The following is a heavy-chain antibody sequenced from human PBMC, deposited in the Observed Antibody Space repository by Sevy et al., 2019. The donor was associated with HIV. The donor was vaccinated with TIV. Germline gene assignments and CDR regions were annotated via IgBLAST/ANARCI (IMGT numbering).Heavy chain of an antibody. CDR1: GYTFTNYD. D-gene: IGHD2-2*03. V-gene: IGHV1-8*01. Sequence: ASVKVSCKASGYTFTNYDINWVRQATGQGLEWMGWMNPNSGNTGYAQKFQGRVTMTRNTSLSKAYMELSSLRSEDTAVYDCAGGTVLLGIVVVPAARGWFDPWGQGTLVTVSS. J-gene: IGHJ5*02. CDR3: AGGTVLLGIVVVPAARGWFDP. CDR2: MNPNSGNT.